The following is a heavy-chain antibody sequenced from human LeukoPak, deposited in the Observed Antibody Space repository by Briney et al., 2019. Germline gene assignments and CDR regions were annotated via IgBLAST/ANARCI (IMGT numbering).Heavy chain of an antibody. J-gene: IGHJ4*02. CDR2: INHSGST. D-gene: IGHD3-10*01. V-gene: IGHV4-34*01. CDR1: GGSFSGYY. CDR3: ARRRLLWFGELPDFDY. Sequence: SETLSLTCAVYGGSFSGYYWSWIRPPPGKGLEWIGEINHSGSTNYNPSLKSRVTISVDTSKNQFSLKLSSVTAADTAVYYCARRRLLWFGELPDFDYWGQGTLVTVSS.